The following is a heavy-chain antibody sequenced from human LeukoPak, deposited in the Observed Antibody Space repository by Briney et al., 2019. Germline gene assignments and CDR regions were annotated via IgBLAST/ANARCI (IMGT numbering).Heavy chain of an antibody. D-gene: IGHD6-19*01. CDR3: ARVVPVAGIT. J-gene: IGHJ4*02. Sequence: NSSETLSLTCAVYGGSFSGYYWSWIRQPPGEGLEWIGEINHSGSTNYNPSLKSRVTISVDTSKNQFSLKLSSVTAADTAVYYCARVVPVAGITWGQGTLVTVSS. CDR2: INHSGST. V-gene: IGHV4-34*01. CDR1: GGSFSGYY.